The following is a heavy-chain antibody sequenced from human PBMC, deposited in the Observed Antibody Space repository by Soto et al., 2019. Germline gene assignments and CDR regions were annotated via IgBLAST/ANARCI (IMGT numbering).Heavy chain of an antibody. Sequence: XGTLSLTCAVYGGSFSGYYWSWIRQPPGKGLEWIGEINHSGSTNYNPSLKSRVTISVDTSKNQFSLKLSSVTAADTAVYYCARAAYYDFWSGYYTRSDYYYYGMDVWGQGTTVTVSS. CDR1: GGSFSGYY. D-gene: IGHD3-3*01. CDR3: ARAAYYDFWSGYYTRSDYYYYGMDV. CDR2: INHSGST. J-gene: IGHJ6*02. V-gene: IGHV4-34*01.